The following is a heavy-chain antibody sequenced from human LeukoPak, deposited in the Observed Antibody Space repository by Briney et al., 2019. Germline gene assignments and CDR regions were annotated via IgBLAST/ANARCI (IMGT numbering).Heavy chain of an antibody. Sequence: GGSLRLSCAASGFTFINDAMNWVRQAPGKGLEWVSAISGSGSSIFYADSVKGRFTISRDNFKNTLYLQMNSLRAEDTAVYFCAKGTGSGTYYCDSWGQGTVVTVSS. D-gene: IGHD3-10*01. V-gene: IGHV3-23*01. J-gene: IGHJ4*02. CDR2: ISGSGSSI. CDR3: AKGTGSGTYYCDS. CDR1: GFTFINDA.